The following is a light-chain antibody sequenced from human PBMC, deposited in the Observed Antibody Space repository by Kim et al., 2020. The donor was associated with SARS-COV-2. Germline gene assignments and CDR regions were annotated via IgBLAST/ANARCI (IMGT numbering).Light chain of an antibody. J-gene: IGKJ5*01. Sequence: GDRVTITCRASQGINSYVAWYQQEPGKAPKLLISAASTLQSGVPSRFSGSGYGTDFTLTISSLQPEDFATYYCQQLHSYPITFGQGTRLEIK. CDR2: AAS. CDR1: QGINSY. CDR3: QQLHSYPIT. V-gene: IGKV1-9*01.